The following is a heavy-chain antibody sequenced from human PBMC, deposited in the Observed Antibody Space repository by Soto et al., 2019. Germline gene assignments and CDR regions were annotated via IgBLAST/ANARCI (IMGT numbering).Heavy chain of an antibody. V-gene: IGHV1-3*01. CDR1: GYTFTSYA. CDR3: ARSWFGHQVHWFDS. Sequence: ASVKVSCKASGYTFTSYAIHWVRQAPGQRLEWMGWINAGNGNTKYSQKFQGRVTITRDTSASTAYMELSSLRSEDTAVYYCARSWFGHQVHWFDSWGQGTLVTVSS. J-gene: IGHJ5*01. CDR2: INAGNGNT. D-gene: IGHD3-16*01.